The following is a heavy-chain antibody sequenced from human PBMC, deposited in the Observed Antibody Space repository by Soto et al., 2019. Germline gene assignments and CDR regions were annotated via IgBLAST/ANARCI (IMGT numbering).Heavy chain of an antibody. CDR1: GFTFSSYA. V-gene: IGHV3-23*01. Sequence: GGSLRLSCAASGFTFSSYAMSWVHQAPGKGLEWVSAISGSGGSTYYADSVKGRFTISRDNSKNTLYLQMNSLRAEDTVVYYCAKDTANSKGGWFDPWGQGTLVTVSS. D-gene: IGHD4-4*01. J-gene: IGHJ5*02. CDR2: ISGSGGST. CDR3: AKDTANSKGGWFDP.